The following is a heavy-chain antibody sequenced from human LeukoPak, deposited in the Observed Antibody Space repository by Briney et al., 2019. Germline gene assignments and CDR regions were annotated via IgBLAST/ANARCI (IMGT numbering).Heavy chain of an antibody. J-gene: IGHJ5*02. Sequence: SQTLSLPRALSGDSFSSNRAAWGWIRQSPSRGLEWLGRTYYRSKWYNDYAVSVKSRITINPDTSKNQFSLQLNSVTPEDTAVYYCARSFFWSGRSCYPGNWFDPWGQGTLVTVSS. V-gene: IGHV6-1*01. D-gene: IGHD2-15*01. CDR2: TYYRSKWYN. CDR1: GDSFSSNRAA. CDR3: ARSFFWSGRSCYPGNWFDP.